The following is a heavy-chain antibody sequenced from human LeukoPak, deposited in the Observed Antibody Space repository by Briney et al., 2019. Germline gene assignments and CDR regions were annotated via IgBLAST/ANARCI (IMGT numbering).Heavy chain of an antibody. CDR2: IYYSGST. D-gene: IGHD3-3*01. CDR1: GGSISSYY. Sequence: SETLSLTCTVSGGSISSYYWSWIRQPPGKGLEWIGYIYYSGSTNYNPSLKSRVTISADTTKNQFSLKRSSVTAADTAVYYCARGRRGTIFGVVTSNGYLYYYYYMDVWGKGTTVTVSS. J-gene: IGHJ6*03. V-gene: IGHV4-59*01. CDR3: ARGRRGTIFGVVTSNGYLYYYYYMDV.